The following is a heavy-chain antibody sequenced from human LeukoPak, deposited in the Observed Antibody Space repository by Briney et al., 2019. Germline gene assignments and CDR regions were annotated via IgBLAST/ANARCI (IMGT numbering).Heavy chain of an antibody. Sequence: GVSLRLSCAASGFTFSSYAMSWARQAPGKGLEWVSAISGSGGSTYYADSVKGRFTISRDNSKNTLYLKMNSLRAEDTAVYYCAKEKYYYGSGIDYWGQGTLVTVSS. V-gene: IGHV3-23*01. CDR2: ISGSGGST. J-gene: IGHJ4*02. CDR3: AKEKYYYGSGIDY. D-gene: IGHD3-10*01. CDR1: GFTFSSYA.